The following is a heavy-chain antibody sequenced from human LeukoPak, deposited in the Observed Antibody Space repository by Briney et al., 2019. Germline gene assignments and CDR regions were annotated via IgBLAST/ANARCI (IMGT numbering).Heavy chain of an antibody. CDR2: MNPNSGNR. D-gene: IGHD3-10*01. V-gene: IGHV1-8*01. Sequence: ASVKVSCKASGYTFTSYDINWVRQATGQGLEWMGWMNPNSGNRGYAQKFQGRVTMTRNTSISTAYMELSSLRSEDTAVYYCARVLWFGAFYYYGMDVWGQGTTVTVSS. CDR3: ARVLWFGAFYYYGMDV. J-gene: IGHJ6*02. CDR1: GYTFTSYD.